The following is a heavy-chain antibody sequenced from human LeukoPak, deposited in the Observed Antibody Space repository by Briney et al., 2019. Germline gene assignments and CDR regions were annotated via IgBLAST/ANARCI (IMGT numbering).Heavy chain of an antibody. CDR2: MNPNSGNT. CDR1: GYTFTSYD. D-gene: IGHD3-10*01. V-gene: IGHV1-8*03. Sequence: ASVKVSCKASGYTFTSYDINWVRQATGQGREWMGWMNPNSGNTGYAQKFQGRVTITRNTSITTTYMELSSLRSEDTAVYYCARRSAYGSGSYYVDYWGQGTLVTVSS. CDR3: ARRSAYGSGSYYVDY. J-gene: IGHJ4*02.